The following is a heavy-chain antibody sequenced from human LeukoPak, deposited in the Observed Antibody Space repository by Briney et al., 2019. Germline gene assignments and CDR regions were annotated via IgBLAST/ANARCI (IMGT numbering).Heavy chain of an antibody. CDR1: GGSISSYY. CDR3: ARYGHLVVAATGVAFDI. CDR2: IYPSGST. V-gene: IGHV4-4*07. J-gene: IGHJ3*02. Sequence: SETLSLTCTVSGGSISSYYWSWIRQPAGKGLEWIGRIYPSGSTDYNPSLKSRITMSIDTSKKRFSLRVSSVTAADTAVYYCARYGHLVVAATGVAFDIWGQGTVVTASS. D-gene: IGHD2-15*01.